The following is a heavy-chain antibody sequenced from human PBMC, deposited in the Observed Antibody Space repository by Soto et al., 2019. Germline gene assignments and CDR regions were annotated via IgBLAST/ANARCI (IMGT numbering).Heavy chain of an antibody. CDR1: GFTFSNYA. Sequence: QVQLVESGGGVVQPGRSLRLSCTASGFTFSNYAMHWVRQAPGKGLEWAAVISYTGSNKYYADSVKGRFTISRDNSMNTLYLQMNSLRTEDTAVYYCARDWDYHDNTAYGTFDSWGQGTLVTVSS. CDR2: ISYTGSNK. V-gene: IGHV3-30-3*01. J-gene: IGHJ4*02. D-gene: IGHD3-22*01. CDR3: ARDWDYHDNTAYGTFDS.